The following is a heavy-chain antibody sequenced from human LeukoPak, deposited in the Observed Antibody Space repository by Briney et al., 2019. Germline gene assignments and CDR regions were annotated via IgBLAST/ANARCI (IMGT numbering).Heavy chain of an antibody. CDR3: ARGEVSASLYYFDF. V-gene: IGHV1-18*01. CDR1: GYTFTTYG. J-gene: IGHJ4*02. CDR2: VSGYTANT. Sequence: ASVKASCKTSGYTFTTYGVSWVRQAPGQGLEWMGWVSGYTANTNYAERFQGRVTMTTDTSTSTVYLELTSLRSEDTAVYYCARGEVSASLYYFDFWGQGTLVTVS. D-gene: IGHD2-2*01.